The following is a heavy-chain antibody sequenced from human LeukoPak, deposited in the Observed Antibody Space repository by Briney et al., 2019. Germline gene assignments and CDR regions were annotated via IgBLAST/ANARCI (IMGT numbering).Heavy chain of an antibody. V-gene: IGHV4-39*01. Sequence: SETLSLTCTVSGGSISSSDYYWGWIRQPPGKGLEWIGTIYYNGATQYNMSLKSRVTISVDTSKNEFSLKMRSVTAADTATYFCANELRFFDGQSATWGQGTLVTVSS. CDR1: GGSISSSDYY. CDR2: IYYNGAT. CDR3: ANELRFFDGQSAT. D-gene: IGHD3-9*01. J-gene: IGHJ5*02.